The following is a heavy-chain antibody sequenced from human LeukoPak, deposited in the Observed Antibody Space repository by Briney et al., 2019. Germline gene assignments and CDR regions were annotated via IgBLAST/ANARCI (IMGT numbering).Heavy chain of an antibody. J-gene: IGHJ4*02. CDR2: IIPIFGTA. D-gene: IGHD3-3*01. V-gene: IGHV1-69*13. Sequence: GASVKVSCKASGGTFSSYAISWVRQAPGQGLEWMGGIIPIFGTANYAQKFRGRVTITADESTSTAYMELSSLRSEDTAVYYCASLSYYDFWSGRGEFDYWGQGTLVTVSS. CDR3: ASLSYYDFWSGRGEFDY. CDR1: GGTFSSYA.